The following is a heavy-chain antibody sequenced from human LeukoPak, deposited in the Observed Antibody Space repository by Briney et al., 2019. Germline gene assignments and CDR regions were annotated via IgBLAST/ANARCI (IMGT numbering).Heavy chain of an antibody. V-gene: IGHV4-34*01. CDR3: ARGQGATVPQVGKNWFDP. Sequence: SETLSLTCAVYIDSFSNYHWNWIRQTPAKGMEWIGEVNESGGTNISPSLRSRVILSVDTSKNQFSLKLISVTVADTAIYYCARGQGATVPQVGKNWFDPWGPGNPGHRLL. CDR1: IDSFSNYH. CDR2: VNESGGT. D-gene: IGHD1-26*01. J-gene: IGHJ5*02.